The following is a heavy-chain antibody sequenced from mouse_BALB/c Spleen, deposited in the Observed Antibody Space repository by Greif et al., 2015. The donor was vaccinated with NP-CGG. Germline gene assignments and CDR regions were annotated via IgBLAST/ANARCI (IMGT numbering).Heavy chain of an antibody. CDR3: ARGNGNYEGYAMDY. CDR2: IYPGNVNT. V-gene: IGHV1S56*01. CDR1: GYTFTSYY. Sequence: QVQLKDSGPELVKPGASVRISCKASGYTFTSYYIHWVKQRPGQGLEWSGWIYPGNVNTKYNEKFKGKATRTADKSSSTAYMQLSSLTSEDSAVYFCARGNGNYEGYAMDYWGQVTSVTVSS. J-gene: IGHJ4*01. D-gene: IGHD2-1*01.